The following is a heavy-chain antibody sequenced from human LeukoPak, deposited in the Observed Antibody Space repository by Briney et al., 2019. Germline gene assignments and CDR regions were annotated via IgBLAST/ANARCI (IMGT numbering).Heavy chain of an antibody. CDR2: IYYSGST. CDR3: ARGHAPYDSSGYYLH. V-gene: IGHV4-59*01. CDR1: GGSISSYY. D-gene: IGHD3-22*01. J-gene: IGHJ4*02. Sequence: TSETLSLTCTVSGGSISSYYWSWIRQPPGKGLEWIGYIYYSGSTNYNPSLKSRVFISADTSKNQFSLKQSSVTAADTAVYYCARGHAPYDSSGYYLHWGQGTLVTVSS.